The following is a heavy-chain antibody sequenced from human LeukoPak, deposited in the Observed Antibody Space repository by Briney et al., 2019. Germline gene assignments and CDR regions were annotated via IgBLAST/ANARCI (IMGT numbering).Heavy chain of an antibody. J-gene: IGHJ3*02. D-gene: IGHD3-22*01. Sequence: VASVKVSCKASGDTFTSYYMHWVRQAPGQGLEWMGIANPSGGSASYAQKFQGRVTMTRDMSTSTVYMELSSLRSEDTAVYFCARGRHYYDASDYYYEGDAFDIWGQGTMVTVSS. CDR3: ARGRHYYDASDYYYEGDAFDI. CDR2: ANPSGGSA. CDR1: GDTFTSYY. V-gene: IGHV1-46*01.